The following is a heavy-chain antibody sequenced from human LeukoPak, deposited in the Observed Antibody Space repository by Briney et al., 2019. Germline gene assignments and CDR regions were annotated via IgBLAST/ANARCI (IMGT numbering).Heavy chain of an antibody. CDR2: ISAYNGNT. CDR3: ARGRQYLTTVTTNWFDP. J-gene: IGHJ5*02. V-gene: IGHV1-18*01. Sequence: ASVKVSCKASGYTFTSYGISWVRQAPGQGLEWMGWISAYNGNTNYAQKLQGRVTMTTDTSTSTAYMELRSLRSDDTAVYYCARGRQYLTTVTTNWFDPWGQGTLVTVSS. CDR1: GYTFTSYG. D-gene: IGHD4-17*01.